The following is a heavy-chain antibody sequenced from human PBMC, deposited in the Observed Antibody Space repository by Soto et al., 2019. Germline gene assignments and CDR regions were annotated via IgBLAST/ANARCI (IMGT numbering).Heavy chain of an antibody. Sequence: GGSLRLSCAASGSTFSTYGMHWVRQAPGKGLEWVAVIWYDGSNKYYADSVKGRFTISRDNSKNTLYLQMNSLRAEDTAVYYCARDTLMVRGVISYFFDHWGQGTLVTVSS. D-gene: IGHD3-10*01. CDR1: GSTFSTYG. J-gene: IGHJ4*02. CDR2: IWYDGSNK. V-gene: IGHV3-33*01. CDR3: ARDTLMVRGVISYFFDH.